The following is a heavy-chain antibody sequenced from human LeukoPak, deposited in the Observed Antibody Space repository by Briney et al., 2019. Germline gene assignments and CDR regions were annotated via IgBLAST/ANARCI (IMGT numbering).Heavy chain of an antibody. D-gene: IGHD3-9*01. V-gene: IGHV5-51*01. CDR3: ARLGTYYDILTGYYSDY. CDR2: IYPGDSDT. J-gene: IGHJ4*02. Sequence: GESLQISCKGSGYIFTSYWIGWVRPLPGKGLEWMGIIYPGDSDTRYSPSFQGQVTISADKSISTAYLQWSSLKASDTAMYYCARLGTYYDILTGYYSDYWGQGTLVTVSS. CDR1: GYIFTSYW.